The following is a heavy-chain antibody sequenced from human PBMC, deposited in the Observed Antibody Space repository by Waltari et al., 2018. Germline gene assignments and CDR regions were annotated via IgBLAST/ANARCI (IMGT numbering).Heavy chain of an antibody. J-gene: IGHJ4*02. CDR3: SGGEVTGTDF. D-gene: IGHD1-1*01. V-gene: IGHV3-73*01. Sequence: EVQVVGSGGGLVQPGGAWKRACAPHGFSFSASTIHWVRQTSGGGLEWVGRIRRQPFNYATAYSESVKGRFTISRDDSKNTAYLQMNNLMTEDTAVYYCSGGEVTGTDFWGQGTLVTVSS. CDR2: IRRQPFNYAT. CDR1: GFSFSAST.